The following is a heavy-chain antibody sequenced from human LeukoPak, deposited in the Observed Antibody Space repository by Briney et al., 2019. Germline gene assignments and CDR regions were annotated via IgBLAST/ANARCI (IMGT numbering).Heavy chain of an antibody. Sequence: PGRSLRLSCAASGFTFSSYGMHWVRQAPGKGLEWVAVISYDGSNKYYADSVKGRFTISRDNSKNTLYLQMNSLGAEDTAVYYCAKDGRDGYNFDYWGQGTLVTVSS. CDR3: AKDGRDGYNFDY. CDR2: ISYDGSNK. V-gene: IGHV3-30*18. D-gene: IGHD5-24*01. J-gene: IGHJ4*02. CDR1: GFTFSSYG.